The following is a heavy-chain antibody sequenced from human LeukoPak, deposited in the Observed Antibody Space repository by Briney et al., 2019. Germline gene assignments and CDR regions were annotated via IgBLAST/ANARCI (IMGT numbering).Heavy chain of an antibody. CDR2: ISSDGVNK. CDR1: GFTFSSYG. CDR3: AKGQNYYDGSGYYSTDY. V-gene: IGHV3-30*18. Sequence: PGRSLRLSCAASGFTFSSYGMHWVRQAPGKGLEWVAVISSDGVNKYSADSVKGRFTISRDNSKNTLYLQMNSLRAEDTAVYYRAKGQNYYDGSGYYSTDYWGQGTPVTVSS. D-gene: IGHD3-22*01. J-gene: IGHJ4*02.